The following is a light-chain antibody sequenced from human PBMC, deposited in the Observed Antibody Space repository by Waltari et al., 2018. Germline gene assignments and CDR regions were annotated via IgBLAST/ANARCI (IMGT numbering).Light chain of an antibody. CDR2: DVS. CDR3: SSYTSSSPLV. J-gene: IGLJ3*02. V-gene: IGLV2-14*01. CDR1: SSDVGGYNY. Sequence: QSALTQPASVSGSPGKSITISCPGTSSDVGGYNYVSWYQQHPGKAPKLMIYDVSKRPSGVSNRFSGSKSGNTASLTISGLQAEDEADYYCSSYTSSSPLVFGGGTKLTVL.